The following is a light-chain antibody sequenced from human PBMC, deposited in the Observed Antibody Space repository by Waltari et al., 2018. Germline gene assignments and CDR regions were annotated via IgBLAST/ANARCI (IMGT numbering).Light chain of an antibody. V-gene: IGLV2-14*01. CDR1: SRDVGAYKY. J-gene: IGLJ2*01. CDR2: EVS. Sequence: QSALTQPASVSGSPGQSITIPCSGPSRDVGAYKYVSWYHQHPGKAPKLMIYEVSNRPSGISNRFSGSKAGNTAALTISGLQAEDEADYYCSSYTTISTVLFGGGTKLTVL. CDR3: SSYTTISTVL.